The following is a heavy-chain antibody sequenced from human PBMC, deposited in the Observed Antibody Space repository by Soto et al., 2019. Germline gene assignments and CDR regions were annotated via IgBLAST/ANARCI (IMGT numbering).Heavy chain of an antibody. J-gene: IGHJ6*02. V-gene: IGHV3-30-3*01. CDR1: GFTFSSYA. CDR3: ANLWFGELSTYYYYGMDV. CDR2: ISYDGSNK. D-gene: IGHD3-10*01. Sequence: GGSLRLSCAASGFTFSSYAMHWVRQAPGKGLEWVAVISYDGSNKYYADSVKGRFTISRDNSKNTLYLQMNSLRAEDTAVYYCANLWFGELSTYYYYGMDVWGQGTTVTVSS.